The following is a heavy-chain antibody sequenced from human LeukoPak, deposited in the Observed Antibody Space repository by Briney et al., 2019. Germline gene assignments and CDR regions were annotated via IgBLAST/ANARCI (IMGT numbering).Heavy chain of an antibody. J-gene: IGHJ5*02. Sequence: GGSLRLSCAASAFTVSNYAMTWVRQAPGKGLEWVSTISNSASSADYADYADSVKARFTLSRDNSKNPMYLHMDSLRAEDTAVYYCAKLGFGDNWFDPWGQGTLVTVSS. CDR3: AKLGFGDNWFDP. V-gene: IGHV3-23*01. CDR2: ISNSASSADYA. CDR1: AFTVSNYA. D-gene: IGHD3-10*01.